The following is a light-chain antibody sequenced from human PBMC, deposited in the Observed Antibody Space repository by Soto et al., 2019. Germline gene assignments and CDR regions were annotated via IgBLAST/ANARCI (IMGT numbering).Light chain of an antibody. CDR2: WAS. CDR3: HHYYNDPPWT. Sequence: DIVMPQSPDSLAVSLGERATIHGRSSQSVLYSYNGKNYKGWFQQKPGQPPKLLIYWASTRESGVPDRFSGSWNGTDFTHTIRSLQAEDVAVDSCHHYYNDPPWTFGQGTKVEIK. J-gene: IGKJ1*01. CDR1: QSVLYSYNGKNY. V-gene: IGKV4-1*01.